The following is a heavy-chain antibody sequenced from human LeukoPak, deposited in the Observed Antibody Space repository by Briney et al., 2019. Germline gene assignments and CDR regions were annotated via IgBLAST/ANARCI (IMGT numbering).Heavy chain of an antibody. J-gene: IGHJ3*02. V-gene: IGHV1-8*03. CDR2: MNPNSGNT. Sequence: ASVKVSCKASGYTFSNYVMHWVRQAPGQRPEWMGWMNPNSGNTGYAQKFQGRVTITRNTSISTAYMELSSLRSEDTAVYYCARPVGAYDAFDIWGQGTMVTVSS. D-gene: IGHD1-26*01. CDR3: ARPVGAYDAFDI. CDR1: GYTFSNYV.